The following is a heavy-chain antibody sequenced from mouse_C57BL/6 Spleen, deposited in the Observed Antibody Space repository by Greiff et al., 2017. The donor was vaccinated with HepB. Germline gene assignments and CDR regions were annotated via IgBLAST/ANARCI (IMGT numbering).Heavy chain of an antibody. J-gene: IGHJ2*01. V-gene: IGHV1-26*01. D-gene: IGHD1-1*01. Sequence: EVKLQESGPELVKPGASVKISCKASGYTFTDYYMNWVKQSHGKSLEWIGDINPNNGGTSYNQKFKGKATLTVDKSSSTAYMELRSLTSEDSAVDYCARREYYGLYFDYWGQGTTLTVSS. CDR1: GYTFTDYY. CDR3: ARREYYGLYFDY. CDR2: INPNNGGT.